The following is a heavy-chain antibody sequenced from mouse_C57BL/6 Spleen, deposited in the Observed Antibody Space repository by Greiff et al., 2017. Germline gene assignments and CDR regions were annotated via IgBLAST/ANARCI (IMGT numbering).Heavy chain of an antibody. J-gene: IGHJ4*01. D-gene: IGHD2-3*01. CDR1: GYTFTDYY. CDR2: INPNNGGT. V-gene: IGHV1-26*01. CDR3: ARLVYDGYYDAMDY. Sequence: EVQLQQSGPELVKPGASVKISCKASGYTFTDYYMNWVKQSHGKSLEWIGDINPNNGGTSYNQKFKGKATLTVDKSSSTAYMELRSLTSEDSAVYYCARLVYDGYYDAMDYWGQGTSVTVSS.